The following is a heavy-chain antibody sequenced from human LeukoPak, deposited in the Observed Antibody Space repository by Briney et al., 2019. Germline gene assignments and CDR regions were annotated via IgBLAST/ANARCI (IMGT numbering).Heavy chain of an antibody. CDR3: ASKGGN. CDR1: GFTFSSYW. Sequence: GGSLRLSCAASGFTFSSYWMSWVRQAPGKGLEWVANIKQDGSEKYYVDSVKGRFTISRDNTRNSLYLQMTSLRADDTAVYYCASKGGNWGQGTLVTVSS. J-gene: IGHJ4*02. CDR2: IKQDGSEK. D-gene: IGHD2-15*01. V-gene: IGHV3-7*05.